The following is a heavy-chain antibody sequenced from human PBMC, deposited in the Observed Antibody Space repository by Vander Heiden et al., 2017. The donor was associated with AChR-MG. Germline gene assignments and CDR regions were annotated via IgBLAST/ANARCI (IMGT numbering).Heavy chain of an antibody. J-gene: IGHJ6*02. Sequence: EVQLLESGGGLVQPGGSLRLSCAASGFTFSSYAMTWVRQAPGKGLEWVSAISGSGGSTYHADSVKGRFTISRDNSKNTLYLQMNSLRAEDTAVYYCAKPYVPSTRHGMDVWGQGTTVTVSS. CDR3: AKPYVPSTRHGMDV. D-gene: IGHD1-1*01. V-gene: IGHV3-23*01. CDR2: ISGSGGST. CDR1: GFTFSSYA.